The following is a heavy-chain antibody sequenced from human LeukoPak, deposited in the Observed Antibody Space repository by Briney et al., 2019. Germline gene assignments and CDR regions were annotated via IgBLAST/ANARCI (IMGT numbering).Heavy chain of an antibody. CDR2: IYTSGST. Sequence: SQTLSLTCTVSGGSISSGSYYWSWIRQPAGKGLEWIGRIYTSGSTNYNPSLKSRVTISVDTSKNQFSLKLSSVTAADTAVYYCARAPIAAAMSPGYYMDVWGEGTTVTVSS. D-gene: IGHD6-13*01. CDR1: GGSISSGSYY. J-gene: IGHJ6*03. V-gene: IGHV4-61*02. CDR3: ARAPIAAAMSPGYYMDV.